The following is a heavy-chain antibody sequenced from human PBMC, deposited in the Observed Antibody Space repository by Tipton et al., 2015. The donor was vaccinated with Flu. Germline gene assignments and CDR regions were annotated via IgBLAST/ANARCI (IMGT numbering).Heavy chain of an antibody. D-gene: IGHD6-19*01. CDR1: GGSISRSSSY. V-gene: IGHV4-39*07. Sequence: TPSLTCSVSGGSISRSSSYWGWIRQPPGKGLEWIGSFYDGGSTYYNASLKSRVTISVDTSNNQFSLKLSFVTAADTAVYFCARGSGYSSAFEWGQGTKVTVSS. CDR2: FYDGGST. CDR3: ARGSGYSSAFE. J-gene: IGHJ3*01.